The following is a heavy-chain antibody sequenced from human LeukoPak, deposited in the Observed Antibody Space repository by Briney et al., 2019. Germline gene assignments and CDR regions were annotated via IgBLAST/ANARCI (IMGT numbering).Heavy chain of an antibody. CDR2: IYYSGST. CDR3: ATIAAAGKDY. D-gene: IGHD6-13*01. Sequence: SETLSLTCTVSGGSISSYYWSWIRQPPGKGLEWIGYIYYSGSTNYNPSLKSRVTISVDTSKNQFSLKLSSVTAADTAVYYCATIAAAGKDYWGQGTLVTVSS. J-gene: IGHJ4*02. CDR1: GGSISSYY. V-gene: IGHV4-59*01.